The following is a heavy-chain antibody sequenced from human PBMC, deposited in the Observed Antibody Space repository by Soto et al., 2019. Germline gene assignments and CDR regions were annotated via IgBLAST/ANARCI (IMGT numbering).Heavy chain of an antibody. J-gene: IGHJ4*02. D-gene: IGHD5-18*01. Sequence: GGSLRLSCAASGFTLSSYSMAWGRQAPGKGLEWVSTISSSGDSTPYADSVRGRFTISRDNSRNTVYLQLNILRAEDTAVYYFTRDHYGRGFSSGAFDSWGQGTPVTVST. V-gene: IGHV3-23*01. CDR1: GFTLSSYS. CDR3: TRDHYGRGFSSGAFDS. CDR2: ISSSGDST.